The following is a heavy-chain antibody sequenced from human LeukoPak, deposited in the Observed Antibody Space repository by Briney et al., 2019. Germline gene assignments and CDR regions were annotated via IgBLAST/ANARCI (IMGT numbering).Heavy chain of an antibody. CDR1: GFTFNGFA. Sequence: PGRSLTLSCAASGFTFNGFAIHWVRRAPGKGLEWLALISFDEKTTYYGDSVKGRFTISRDNSKNTVSLHMTSLKYEDTGVYYCARDMKPRPGIAAPDNYWGQGTLVTVSS. CDR3: ARDMKPRPGIAAPDNY. D-gene: IGHD6-13*01. V-gene: IGHV3-30*04. CDR2: ISFDEKTT. J-gene: IGHJ4*02.